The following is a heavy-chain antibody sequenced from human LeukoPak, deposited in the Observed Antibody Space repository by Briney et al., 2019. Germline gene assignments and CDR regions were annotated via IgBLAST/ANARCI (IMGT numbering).Heavy chain of an antibody. Sequence: KPGGSLRLSCAAPGFTFSSYSMNWVRQAPGKGLEWVSSISSSSSYIYHADSVKGRFTISRDNAKNSLYLQMNSLRAEDTAVYYCARGQGGYSYGRLNWFDPWGQGTLVTVSS. CDR1: GFTFSSYS. CDR2: ISSSSSYI. J-gene: IGHJ5*02. D-gene: IGHD5-18*01. CDR3: ARGQGGYSYGRLNWFDP. V-gene: IGHV3-21*01.